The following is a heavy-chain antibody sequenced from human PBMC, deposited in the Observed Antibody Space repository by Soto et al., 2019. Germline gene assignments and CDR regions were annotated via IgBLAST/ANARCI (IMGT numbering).Heavy chain of an antibody. J-gene: IGHJ6*02. Sequence: QVQLVQSGAEEKKPGASVKVSCKASGYTFTNYALHWVRQAPGQRLEWMGWINAGNDNTKYSQKFQGRVIITRDTSASTAYMELSSLRSEDTAVYYCARGDCVSTSCYQVHYYGLDVWGQGTTVTVSS. V-gene: IGHV1-3*05. CDR1: GYTFTNYA. D-gene: IGHD2-2*01. CDR3: ARGDCVSTSCYQVHYYGLDV. CDR2: INAGNDNT.